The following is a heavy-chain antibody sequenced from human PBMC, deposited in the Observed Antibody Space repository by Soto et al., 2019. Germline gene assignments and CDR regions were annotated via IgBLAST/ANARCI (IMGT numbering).Heavy chain of an antibody. J-gene: IGHJ4*02. CDR1: GFTFSSYG. Sequence: GGSLRLSCAASGFTFSSYGMHWVRQAPGKGLEWVAVISYDGSNKYYADSVKGRFTISRDNSKNTLFLQLNSLRAEDTAVYYCAKDILNGGYCTNGVCYGPDYWGQGTLVTVSS. CDR3: AKDILNGGYCTNGVCYGPDY. V-gene: IGHV3-30*18. D-gene: IGHD2-8*01. CDR2: ISYDGSNK.